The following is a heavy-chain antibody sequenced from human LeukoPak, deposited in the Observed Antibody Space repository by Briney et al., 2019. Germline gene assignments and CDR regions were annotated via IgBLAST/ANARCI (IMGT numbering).Heavy chain of an antibody. CDR2: IYYSGST. V-gene: IGHV4-59*08. D-gene: IGHD6-19*01. Sequence: PSETLSLTCTVSGGSISSYYWSWIRQPPGEGLEGLGYIYYSGSTNYNPSLKSRVTISVDTSKNQFSLKLSSVTAADKAVYYCARHSSGWYIMDVWGKGTTVTVSS. CDR1: GGSISSYY. J-gene: IGHJ6*03. CDR3: ARHSSGWYIMDV.